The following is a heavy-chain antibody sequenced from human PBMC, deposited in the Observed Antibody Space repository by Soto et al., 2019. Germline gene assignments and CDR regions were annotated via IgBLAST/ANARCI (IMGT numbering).Heavy chain of an antibody. V-gene: IGHV3-33*01. CDR1: GFTFSYYG. D-gene: IGHD6-13*01. J-gene: IGHJ5*01. CDR2: IWYDGSNK. Sequence: GGSLRLSCAASGFTFSYYGMHWVRQTPGKGLEWVAVIWYDGSNKYYVDSVKGRFTVSRDNLKNTLYLEMSSLRADDTGFYSCARSSVPTAAANWLDSWGQGT. CDR3: ARSSVPTAAANWLDS.